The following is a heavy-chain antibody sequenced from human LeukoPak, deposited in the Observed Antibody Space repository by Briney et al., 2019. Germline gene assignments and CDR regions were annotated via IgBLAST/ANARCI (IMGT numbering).Heavy chain of an antibody. D-gene: IGHD2-15*01. CDR3: AKGDIVVVVNWLDP. V-gene: IGHV3-23*01. Sequence: GRSLRLSCAASGFTFSSYAMSWVRQAPGKGLEWVSAISGSGGSTYYADSVKGRFTISRDNSKNTLYLQMNSLRAEDTAVYYCAKGDIVVVVNWLDPWGQGTLVTVSS. J-gene: IGHJ5*02. CDR2: ISGSGGST. CDR1: GFTFSSYA.